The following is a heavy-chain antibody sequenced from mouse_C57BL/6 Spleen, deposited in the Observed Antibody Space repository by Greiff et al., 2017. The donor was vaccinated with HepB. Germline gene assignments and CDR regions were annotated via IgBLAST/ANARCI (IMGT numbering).Heavy chain of an antibody. Sequence: VKLMESGAELMKPGASVKLSCKATGYTFTGYWKEWVKQRPGHGLEWIGEILPGSGSTNYNEKFKGKATFTADTSSNTAYMQLSSLTTEDSAIYYCARREGWYGGGRAMDYWGQGTSVTVSS. CDR2: ILPGSGST. CDR1: GYTFTGYW. CDR3: ARREGWYGGGRAMDY. V-gene: IGHV1-9*01. D-gene: IGHD2-1*01. J-gene: IGHJ4*01.